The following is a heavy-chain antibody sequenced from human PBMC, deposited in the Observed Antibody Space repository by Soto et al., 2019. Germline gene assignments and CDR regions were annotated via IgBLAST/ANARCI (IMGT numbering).Heavy chain of an antibody. CDR1: GGSISSGGHS. CDR2: IYHSGST. J-gene: IGHJ4*02. Sequence: SETLSLTCAVSGGSISSGGHSWSWIRQPPGKGLEWIGYIYHSGSTYYNPSLKSRVTISVDRSKNQFSLKLSSVTAADTAVYYCAAGGGLPRYYWGQGTLVTVSS. D-gene: IGHD5-12*01. V-gene: IGHV4-30-2*01. CDR3: AAGGGLPRYY.